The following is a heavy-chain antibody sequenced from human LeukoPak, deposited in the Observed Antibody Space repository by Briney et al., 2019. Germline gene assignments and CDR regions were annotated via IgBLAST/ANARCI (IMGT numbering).Heavy chain of an antibody. Sequence: GGSLRLSCAASGVTFSYAMSWVRQTPGKGLEWVSGLSGSGGSTYYVDSVKGRFTISRDISKNTLYLQMNSLRAEDTAVYYCAKDLILDYWGQGTLVTVSS. V-gene: IGHV3-23*01. CDR1: GVTFSYA. J-gene: IGHJ4*02. CDR3: AKDLILDY. CDR2: LSGSGGST.